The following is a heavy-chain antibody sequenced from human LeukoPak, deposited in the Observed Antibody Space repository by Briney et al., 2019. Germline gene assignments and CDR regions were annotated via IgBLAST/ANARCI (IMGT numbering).Heavy chain of an antibody. Sequence: SETLSLTCAVSGGSISSSNWWSWVRQPPGKGLEWIGEIYHSGSTNYNPSLKSRVTISVDKSKNQFSLKLSSVTAADTAVYYCARDLSPLYSSGWSDIKRDYWGQGTLVTVSS. CDR2: IYHSGST. CDR3: ARDLSPLYSSGWSDIKRDY. D-gene: IGHD6-19*01. J-gene: IGHJ4*02. V-gene: IGHV4-4*02. CDR1: GGSISSSNW.